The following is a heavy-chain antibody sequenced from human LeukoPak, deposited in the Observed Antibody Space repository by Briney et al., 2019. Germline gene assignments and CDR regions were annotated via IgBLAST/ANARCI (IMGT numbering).Heavy chain of an antibody. CDR2: INPAGSET. D-gene: IGHD2-15*01. CDR3: ARFGYVAAVDV. J-gene: IGHJ4*02. CDR1: GFTFSDFA. V-gene: IGHV3-7*01. Sequence: GGSLRLSCAASGFTFSDFAMHWVRQAPGTGLEWVANINPAGSETYYVDPVKGRFSISRDNAKNLVYLQMNSLRAEDTAVYHCARFGYVAAVDVWGQGTPVTVSS.